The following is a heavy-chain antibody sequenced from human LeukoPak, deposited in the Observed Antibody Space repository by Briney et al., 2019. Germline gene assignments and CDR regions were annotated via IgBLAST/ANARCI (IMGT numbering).Heavy chain of an antibody. CDR2: MKQDGGET. D-gene: IGHD1-26*01. J-gene: IGHJ4*02. V-gene: IGHV3-7*01. Sequence: PGGSLRLSCAASGFTVSSNYMSWVRQAPGKGLEWVANMKQDGGETYYVDSVKGRFTISRDNAKNSLYLQMNSLRAEDTAVYYCARDKIVGATHFDYWGQGALVTVSS. CDR3: ARDKIVGATHFDY. CDR1: GFTVSSNY.